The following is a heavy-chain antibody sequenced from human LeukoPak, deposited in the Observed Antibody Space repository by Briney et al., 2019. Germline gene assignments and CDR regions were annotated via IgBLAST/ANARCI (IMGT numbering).Heavy chain of an antibody. CDR3: ARDGDGSGVAKY. V-gene: IGHV4-59*01. CDR1: GVSISSYY. CDR2: IYYSGST. J-gene: IGHJ4*02. D-gene: IGHD5-24*01. Sequence: SETLSLTCTVSGVSISSYYWSWIRQPPGKGLEWIGYIYYSGSTNHNPSLKSRVTISVDTSKNQFSLKLSSVTAADTAVYYCARDGDGSGVAKYWGQGTLVTVSS.